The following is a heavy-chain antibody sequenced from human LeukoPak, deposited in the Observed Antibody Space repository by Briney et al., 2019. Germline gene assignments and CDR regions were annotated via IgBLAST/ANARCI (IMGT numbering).Heavy chain of an antibody. Sequence: ASVKVSCKASGYTFTNYGITWVRQAPGQGLEWMGCVSAYADNTNYVQKIQGRVTMTTDTSTSTDYMELRSLRPDDTAVYYCARDCIGCHGFDYWGQGTLVTVSS. CDR1: GYTFTNYG. CDR3: ARDCIGCHGFDY. D-gene: IGHD2-15*01. J-gene: IGHJ4*02. CDR2: VSAYADNT. V-gene: IGHV1-18*01.